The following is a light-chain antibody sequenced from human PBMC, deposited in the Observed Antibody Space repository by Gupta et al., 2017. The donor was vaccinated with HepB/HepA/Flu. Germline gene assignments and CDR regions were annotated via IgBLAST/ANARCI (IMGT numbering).Light chain of an antibody. CDR1: SSDVGGYEY. Sequence: QSALTQPASVSGSPGQSITISCTGTSSDVGGYEYVPWYQQLTGKAPKLVIYDVSVRPSGLSNRFSGSKSGDTASLTISGLQAEDEADYYCSSYASGSTRVVFGGGTKLTVL. J-gene: IGLJ2*01. V-gene: IGLV2-14*03. CDR2: DVS. CDR3: SSYASGSTRVV.